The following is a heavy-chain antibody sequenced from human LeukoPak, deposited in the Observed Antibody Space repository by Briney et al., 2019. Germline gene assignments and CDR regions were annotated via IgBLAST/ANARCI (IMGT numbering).Heavy chain of an antibody. CDR2: IYQIGRP. CDR3: ARRWYLYDSSGYYPSWFDP. V-gene: IGHV4-38-2*02. J-gene: IGHJ5*02. CDR1: GYSLCRGYD. D-gene: IGHD3-22*01. Sequence: PETLSHPRTLSGYSLCRGYDWAWTGQPPGKGLEWIGSIYQIGRPYYNPSLKSRVTISVDTSKNQFSLKLSSVTAEDTAVYYCARRWYLYDSSGYYPSWFDPWGQGTLVTVSS.